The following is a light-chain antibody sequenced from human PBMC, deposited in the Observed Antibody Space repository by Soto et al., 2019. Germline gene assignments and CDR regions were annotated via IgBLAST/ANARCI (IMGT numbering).Light chain of an antibody. J-gene: IGKJ5*01. CDR1: QVISTS. CDR2: GAS. V-gene: IGKV1-39*01. Sequence: GESVTITCRASQVISTSLAWYQVKPGKGPKVLIYGASSLQSGVSSRFSGSGSGTDFTLTISSVRPEDLGSFYCQQTFNSPITFGQGTRLEI. CDR3: QQTFNSPIT.